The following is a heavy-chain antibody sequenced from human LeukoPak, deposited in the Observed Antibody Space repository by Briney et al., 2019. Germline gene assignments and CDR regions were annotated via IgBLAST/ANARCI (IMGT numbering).Heavy chain of an antibody. Sequence: ASVKVSCKASGYTFTSYYMHWVRQAPGQGLEWMGIINPSGGSTSYAQKFQGRVTMTRDMSTSTVYMELSSLRSEDTAVYYCARGNWNQPPYNWFDPWGQGTLVSVSS. D-gene: IGHD1-1*01. CDR3: ARGNWNQPPYNWFDP. CDR1: GYTFTSYY. V-gene: IGHV1-46*01. J-gene: IGHJ5*02. CDR2: INPSGGST.